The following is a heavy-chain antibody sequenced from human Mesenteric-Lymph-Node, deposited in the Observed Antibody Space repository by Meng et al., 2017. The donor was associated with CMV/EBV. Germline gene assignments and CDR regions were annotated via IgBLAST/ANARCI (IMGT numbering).Heavy chain of an antibody. CDR2: ISYDGSNK. V-gene: IGHV3-30*04. J-gene: IGHJ4*02. Sequence: GESLKISCAASGFTFSNYAMHWVRQAPGKGLEWVALISYDGSNKYYADSVKGRFTISRDNSKNTLYLQMSSLRAEDTAVYYCARDHDYWGQGTLVTVSS. CDR1: GFTFSNYA. CDR3: ARDHDY.